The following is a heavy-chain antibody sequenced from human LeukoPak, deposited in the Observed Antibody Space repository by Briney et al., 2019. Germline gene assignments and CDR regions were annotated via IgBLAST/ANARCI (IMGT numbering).Heavy chain of an antibody. D-gene: IGHD2-15*01. CDR3: ARRGWQFDS. Sequence: PGGSLRLSCAASGIIFNHYWMGWVRQVPGKGLEWVANIKEDGSEKNYVDSVKGRFTISRDNARNSLYLQMNSLRAEDTAVYYCARRGWQFDSWGQGTLVTVSS. CDR2: IKEDGSEK. CDR1: GIIFNHYW. J-gene: IGHJ4*02. V-gene: IGHV3-7*01.